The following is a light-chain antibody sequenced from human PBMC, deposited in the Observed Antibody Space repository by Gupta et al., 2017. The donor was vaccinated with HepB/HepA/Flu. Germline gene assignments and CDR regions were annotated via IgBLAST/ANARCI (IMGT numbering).Light chain of an antibody. V-gene: IGKV2-30*02. J-gene: IGKJ1*01. CDR1: QSLVHSNGNTY. CDR3: MQGTQWPPT. Sequence: DVVMTQSPLSLPVNFGQPASISCRSSQSLVHSNGNTYLTWFQQRPGQSPRRLIYKVSNRDSGVQDRCSGSGSGTDFTLKISRVEAEDVGLYYCMQGTQWPPTFGQGTKVEIK. CDR2: KVS.